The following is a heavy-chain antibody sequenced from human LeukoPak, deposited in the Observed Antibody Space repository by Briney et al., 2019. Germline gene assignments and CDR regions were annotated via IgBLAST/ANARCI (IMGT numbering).Heavy chain of an antibody. V-gene: IGHV1-24*01. CDR3: ARGPTLRYFDWDNWFDP. CDR1: GYTLTELS. Sequence: KPGASVKVSCKVSGYTLTELSMHWVRQAPGKGLEWMGGFDPEDGETIYAQKFQGRVTMTRNTSISTAYMELSSLRSEDTAVYYCARGPTLRYFDWDNWFDPWGQGTLVTVSS. J-gene: IGHJ5*02. D-gene: IGHD3-9*01. CDR2: FDPEDGET.